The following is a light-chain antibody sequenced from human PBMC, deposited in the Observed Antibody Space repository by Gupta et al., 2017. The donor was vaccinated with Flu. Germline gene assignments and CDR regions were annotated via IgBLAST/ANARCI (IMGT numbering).Light chain of an antibody. CDR2: LVP. J-gene: IGKJ2*01. CDR1: QSRAHPDGQTY. Sequence: EVVVIQPALSLPVTLGQPASLPCRSTQSRAHPDGQTYLYWYPQRPLQAPRRLTSLVPPRDAGATDRFCGTGWRNDFSLKISSGEADDVGVYYCRHQTDWPRFTFGQGTKLDIK. V-gene: IGKV2-30*02. CDR3: RHQTDWPRFT.